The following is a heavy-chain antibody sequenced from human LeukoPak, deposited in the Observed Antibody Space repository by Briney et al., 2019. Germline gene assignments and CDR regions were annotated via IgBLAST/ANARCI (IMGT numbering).Heavy chain of an antibody. V-gene: IGHV3-21*01. D-gene: IGHD2-2*01. Sequence: GGSLRLSCAASGFTFSSYSMNWVRQAPGKGLEWVSSISSSSYIYYADSVKGRFTISRDNAKNSLYLQMNSLRAEDTAVYYCARGPTYQPIDYWGQGTLVTVSS. CDR3: ARGPTYQPIDY. CDR1: GFTFSSYS. J-gene: IGHJ4*02. CDR2: ISSSSYI.